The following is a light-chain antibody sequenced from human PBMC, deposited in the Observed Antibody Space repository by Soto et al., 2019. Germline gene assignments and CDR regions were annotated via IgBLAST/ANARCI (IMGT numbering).Light chain of an antibody. CDR2: GAS. CDR3: QQYGGSPLVT. V-gene: IGKV3-20*01. J-gene: IGKJ4*01. CDR1: QSVNSNY. Sequence: EVVLTQSPDTLSLSPGERATLSCRASQSVNSNYLAWYQQKPGQAPRLLISGASSRATGIPDRFSGSGSGREFTLTISRLEPEDFAMYYCQQYGGSPLVTFGGGTKVELK.